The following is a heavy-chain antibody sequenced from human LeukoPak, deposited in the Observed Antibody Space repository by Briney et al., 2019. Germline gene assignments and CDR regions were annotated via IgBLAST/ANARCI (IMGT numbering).Heavy chain of an antibody. D-gene: IGHD3-22*01. J-gene: IGHJ4*02. Sequence: GESLKISCQGSGYSFSSYWINWVRQMPGRGLVWVGRIDPSDSYINYSPSFQGHVTISADKSIATAYLQWSSLTASDTAIYYCATPDCSGSGCKLLPFWGQGTLVTVSS. CDR2: IDPSDSYI. CDR3: ATPDCSGSGCKLLPF. CDR1: GYSFSSYW. V-gene: IGHV5-10-1*01.